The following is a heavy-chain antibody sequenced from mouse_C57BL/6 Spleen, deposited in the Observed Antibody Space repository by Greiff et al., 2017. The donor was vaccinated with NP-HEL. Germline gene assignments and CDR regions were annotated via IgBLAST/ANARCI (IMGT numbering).Heavy chain of an antibody. Sequence: QVQLQQSGAELVRPGASVTLSCKASGYTFTDYEMHWVKQTPVHGLEWIGAIDPETGGTAYNQKFKGKAILTADKSSSTAYMELRSLTSEDSAVYYCTRHLIYYYGSSRFDYWGQGTTLTVSS. V-gene: IGHV1-15*01. CDR3: TRHLIYYYGSSRFDY. CDR2: IDPETGGT. D-gene: IGHD1-1*01. J-gene: IGHJ2*01. CDR1: GYTFTDYE.